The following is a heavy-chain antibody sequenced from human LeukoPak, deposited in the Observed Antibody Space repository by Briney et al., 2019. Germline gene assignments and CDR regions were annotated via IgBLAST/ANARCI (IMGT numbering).Heavy chain of an antibody. D-gene: IGHD3-10*01. Sequence: GALVTVSCKVSGYTFTSYGISWVRQAPGQGLEWMGRIIPILGIANYAQKFQGRVTITADKSTSTAYMELSSLRSEDTAVYYCARKIFVRGDYGMDVWGQGTTVTVSS. CDR1: GYTFTSYG. CDR3: ARKIFVRGDYGMDV. CDR2: IIPILGIA. J-gene: IGHJ6*02. V-gene: IGHV1-69*04.